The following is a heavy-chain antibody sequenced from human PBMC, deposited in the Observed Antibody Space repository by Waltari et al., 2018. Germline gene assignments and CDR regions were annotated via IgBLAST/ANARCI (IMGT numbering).Heavy chain of an antibody. CDR2: ISGSDGAT. Sequence: EVQLLESGGGLVQPGGSLRLSCAASGFTFASYGMAWVRQTPGKGLGWVSGISGSDGATYYAESGKGRFTISRDTSKHALYLQMNSLRAEDTAVYYCAKYARIVTRLRADYFDFWGQGTLVTVSS. J-gene: IGHJ4*02. CDR1: GFTFASYG. V-gene: IGHV3-23*01. CDR3: AKYARIVTRLRADYFDF. D-gene: IGHD6-6*01.